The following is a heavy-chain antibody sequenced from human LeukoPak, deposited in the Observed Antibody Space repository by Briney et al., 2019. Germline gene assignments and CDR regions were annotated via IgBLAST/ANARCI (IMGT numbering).Heavy chain of an antibody. CDR1: GGSISSYY. D-gene: IGHD3-3*01. J-gene: IGHJ4*02. V-gene: IGHV4-4*07. CDR2: IYTSGST. CDR3: AKSAWVIIPSYFAS. Sequence: SETLSLTCTVSGGSISSYYWGWIRQPAGKGLEWIGRIYTSGSTNYNPSLKSRVTMSVDTSKNQFSLKLSSVTAADTAVYYCAKSAWVIIPSYFASWAQEPLVPVSS.